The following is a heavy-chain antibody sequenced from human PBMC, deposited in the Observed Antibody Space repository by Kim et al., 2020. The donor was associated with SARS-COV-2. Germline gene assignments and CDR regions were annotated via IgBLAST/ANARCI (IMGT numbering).Heavy chain of an antibody. J-gene: IGHJ3*02. Sequence: GESLKISCKGSGYSFTSYWIGWVRQMPGKGLEWMGIIYPGDSDTRYSPSFQGQVTISADKSISTAYLQWSSLKASDTAMYYCASRLGYCSGGSCYSPSAFDIWGQGTMVTVSS. CDR2: IYPGDSDT. CDR1: GYSFTSYW. V-gene: IGHV5-51*01. D-gene: IGHD2-15*01. CDR3: ASRLGYCSGGSCYSPSAFDI.